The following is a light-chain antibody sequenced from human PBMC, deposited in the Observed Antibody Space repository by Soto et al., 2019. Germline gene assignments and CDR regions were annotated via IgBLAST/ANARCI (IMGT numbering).Light chain of an antibody. CDR3: EEHYTWPLT. CDR2: DAS. CDR1: QSVSAF. Sequence: EIVLTQSPATLSLSPGERAALSCRASQSVSAFLAWYQQKPGQAPRLLIYDASNRATGIPARFSGSGSGTDVTLTISSLEPEDFAVYYCEEHYTWPLTFGGGTKVEIK. J-gene: IGKJ4*01. V-gene: IGKV3-11*01.